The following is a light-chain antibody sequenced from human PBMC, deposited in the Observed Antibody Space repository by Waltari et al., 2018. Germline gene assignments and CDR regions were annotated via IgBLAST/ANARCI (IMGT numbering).Light chain of an antibody. V-gene: IGLV4-69*01. Sequence: QLVLTQPPSASASLGPSVKLTCTLTSLPRSYALAWVQHQPEKGPRYLMRVNSDGSHIKGDGISDRFSGSSSGAECHLSISSLQSEEEADYYCQTWGTGTYVFGSGTTLTVL. CDR2: VNSDGSH. CDR1: SLPRSYA. CDR3: QTWGTGTYV. J-gene: IGLJ1*01.